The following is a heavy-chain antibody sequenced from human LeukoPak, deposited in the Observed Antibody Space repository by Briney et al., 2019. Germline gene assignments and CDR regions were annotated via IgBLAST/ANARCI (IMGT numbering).Heavy chain of an antibody. CDR2: IYTSGST. CDR3: ARVRGSSGSYEYYHYMDV. J-gene: IGHJ6*03. D-gene: IGHD1-26*01. Sequence: SETLPLTCAVYGGSFSGYYWSWIRQPAGKGLEWIGRIYTSGSTNYNPSLKSRVTMSVDTSKNQFSLKLSSVTAADTAVYYCARVRGSSGSYEYYHYMDVWGKGTTVTISS. V-gene: IGHV4-59*10. CDR1: GGSFSGYY.